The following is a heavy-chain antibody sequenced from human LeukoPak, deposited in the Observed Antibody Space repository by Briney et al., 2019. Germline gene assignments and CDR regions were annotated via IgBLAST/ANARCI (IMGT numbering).Heavy chain of an antibody. CDR3: ARGYCSSTSCEAFDI. CDR2: IIPIFGTA. CDR1: RGTFSSYA. Sequence: SVKVSCKASRGTFSSYAISWVRQAPGQGLEWMGGIIPIFGTANYAQKFQGRVTITADKSTSTAYMELSSLRSEDTAVYYCARGYCSSTSCEAFDIWGQGTMVTVSS. V-gene: IGHV1-69*06. J-gene: IGHJ3*02. D-gene: IGHD2-2*01.